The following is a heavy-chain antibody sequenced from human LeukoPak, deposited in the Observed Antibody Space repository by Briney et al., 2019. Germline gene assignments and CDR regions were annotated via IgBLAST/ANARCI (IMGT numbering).Heavy chain of an antibody. CDR2: INSDGSST. CDR3: ARGHRGAIFDY. CDR1: GFTFSSYW. Sequence: GGSLRLSCAASGFTFSSYWMHWVRQAPGKGLVWVSRINSDGSSTSYADSVKGRFTISRDNAKNTLYLQMNSLGAEDTAVYYCARGHRGAIFDYWGQGTLVTVSS. D-gene: IGHD3-3*01. V-gene: IGHV3-74*01. J-gene: IGHJ4*02.